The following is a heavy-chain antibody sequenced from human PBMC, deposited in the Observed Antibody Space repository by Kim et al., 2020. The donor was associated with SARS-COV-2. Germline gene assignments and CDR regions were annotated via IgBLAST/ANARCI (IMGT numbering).Heavy chain of an antibody. CDR2: ISYDGSNK. CDR1: GFTFSSYG. D-gene: IGHD3-10*01. Sequence: GGSLRLSCAASGFTFSSYGMHWVRQAPGKGLEWVAVISYDGSNKYYADSVKGRFTISRDNSKNTLYLQMNSLRAEDTAVYYCAKVLVGGELDYWGQGTLGTVSS. CDR3: AKVLVGGELDY. V-gene: IGHV3-30*18. J-gene: IGHJ4*02.